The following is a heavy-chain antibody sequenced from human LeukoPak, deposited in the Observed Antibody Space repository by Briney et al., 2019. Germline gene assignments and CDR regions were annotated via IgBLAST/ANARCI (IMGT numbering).Heavy chain of an antibody. CDR2: INPSGGST. Sequence: ASVKVSCKASGYTFTSYGISWVRQAPGQGLEWMGIINPSGGSTSYAQKFQGRVTMTRDMSTSTVYMELSSLRSEDTAVYYCARVPSGYDSSGFDYWGQGTLVTVSS. J-gene: IGHJ4*02. CDR1: GYTFTSYG. CDR3: ARVPSGYDSSGFDY. V-gene: IGHV1-46*01. D-gene: IGHD3-22*01.